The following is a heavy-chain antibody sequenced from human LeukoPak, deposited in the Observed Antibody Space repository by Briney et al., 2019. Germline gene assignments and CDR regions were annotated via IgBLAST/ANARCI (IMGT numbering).Heavy chain of an antibody. D-gene: IGHD7-27*01. CDR2: ISGSGGST. Sequence: GGSLRLSCAVSGYTFSSYAMSWVRQAPGKGLEWVSAISGSGGSTYYADSVKGRFTISRDNSKNTLYLQMNSLRAEDTAVYYCAKAGANRDAFAIWGQRTMVTVSS. V-gene: IGHV3-23*01. CDR1: GYTFSSYA. CDR3: AKAGANRDAFAI. J-gene: IGHJ3*02.